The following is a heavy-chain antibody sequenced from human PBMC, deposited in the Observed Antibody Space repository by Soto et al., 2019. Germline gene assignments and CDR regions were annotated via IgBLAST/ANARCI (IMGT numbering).Heavy chain of an antibody. D-gene: IGHD3-10*01. CDR1: GCSIISYY. CDR3: ARVGHYGPGSKYYGMDV. Sequence: SETXSLTCTFSGCSIISYYFIWIRHPPGKGLEWIGYIYYSGSTKYNPSLKSRVTISVDTSKNQFSLKLSSVTAADTAVYYCARVGHYGPGSKYYGMDVWGQGTTVTVSS. J-gene: IGHJ6*02. CDR2: IYYSGST. V-gene: IGHV4-59*01.